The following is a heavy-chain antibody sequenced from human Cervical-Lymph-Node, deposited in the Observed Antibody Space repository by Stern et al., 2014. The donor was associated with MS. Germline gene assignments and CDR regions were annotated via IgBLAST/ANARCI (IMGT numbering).Heavy chain of an antibody. J-gene: IGHJ6*02. D-gene: IGHD3-10*01. V-gene: IGHV3-9*01. CDR2: ISWNSDSV. CDR3: ARDLVLLVGSQTYYSGLDV. Sequence: QLVQSGGDLVQPGGSLRLSCGASGFTFNDYVIHWVRQAPEKGLGWVSGISWNSDSVAYADSVKGRFPISRDNAKNSVYLQMDSLRREDTALYYCARDLVLLVGSQTYYSGLDVWGQGTMVTVSS. CDR1: GFTFNDYV.